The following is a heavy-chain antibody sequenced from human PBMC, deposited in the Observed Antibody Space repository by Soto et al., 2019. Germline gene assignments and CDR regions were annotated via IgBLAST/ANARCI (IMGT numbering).Heavy chain of an antibody. CDR1: GFTFSSYW. J-gene: IGHJ4*02. V-gene: IGHV3-74*01. CDR3: ARGDGDYYDGNGYLGRH. Sequence: EVQLVESGGGLVQPGGSLRLSCAASGFTFSSYWMHWVRQAPGKGLVWVSRINSDGSRTSYADSAKGRFTISRDNAKNTLYLQMNSLIAEDTAVYYCARGDGDYYDGNGYLGRHWGQGTLATVSS. CDR2: INSDGSRT. D-gene: IGHD3-22*01.